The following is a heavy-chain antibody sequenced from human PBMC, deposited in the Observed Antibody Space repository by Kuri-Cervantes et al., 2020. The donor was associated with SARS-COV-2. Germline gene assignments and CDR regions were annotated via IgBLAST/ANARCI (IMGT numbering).Heavy chain of an antibody. CDR3: ARTGGSHSVGAFDI. D-gene: IGHD1-26*01. Sequence: GESLKISCAASGFTFSSYSMNWVRQAPGKGLEWVSSINSSSSYIYYADSVKGRFTISRDNAKNSLYLQMNSLRAEDTAVYYCARTGGSHSVGAFDIWGQGTMVTVSS. J-gene: IGHJ3*02. V-gene: IGHV3-21*01. CDR2: INSSSSYI. CDR1: GFTFSSYS.